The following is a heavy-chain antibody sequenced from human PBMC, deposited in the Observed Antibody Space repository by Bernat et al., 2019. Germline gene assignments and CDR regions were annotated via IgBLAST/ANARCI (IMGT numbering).Heavy chain of an antibody. CDR1: GFTFSSYG. CDR3: ARDPDCSSTSCYYYGMDV. D-gene: IGHD2-2*01. Sequence: VQLVESGGGLVQPGGSLRLSCAASGFTFSSYGMHWVRQAPGKGLEWVAVIWYDGSNKYYADSVKGRFIISRDNSKNTLYLQMNSLRAEDTAVYYCARDPDCSSTSCYYYGMDVWGQGTTVTVSS. V-gene: IGHV3-33*01. J-gene: IGHJ6*02. CDR2: IWYDGSNK.